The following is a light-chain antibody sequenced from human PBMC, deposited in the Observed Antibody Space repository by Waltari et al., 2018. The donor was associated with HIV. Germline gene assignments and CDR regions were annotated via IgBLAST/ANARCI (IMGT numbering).Light chain of an antibody. J-gene: IGLJ1*01. Sequence: YELTQPPAVSVSPGQTARLPCSGATFPNDSHNWYQQQPGQAPVLVIHTDIERPSGIPERFSGSSSGTTVTLTISGVQAEDDADYYCQSTDSSGAFVFGTGTRVTVL. CDR3: QSTDSSGAFV. V-gene: IGLV3-25*03. CDR1: TFPNDS. CDR2: TDI.